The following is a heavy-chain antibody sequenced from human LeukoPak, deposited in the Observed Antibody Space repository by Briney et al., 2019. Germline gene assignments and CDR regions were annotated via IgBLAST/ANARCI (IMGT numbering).Heavy chain of an antibody. CDR1: GFTFSSYA. D-gene: IGHD3-22*01. V-gene: IGHV3-23*01. Sequence: GGSLRLSCAASGFTFSSYAMSWVRQAPGKGLEWVSTVSGPGTTTYYADSVKGRFTVSRDNSKNTVFLQMDSLRAEDTAVYYCATRRSGNYFATFDYWGQGTLVIVSS. CDR2: VSGPGTTT. J-gene: IGHJ4*02. CDR3: ATRRSGNYFATFDY.